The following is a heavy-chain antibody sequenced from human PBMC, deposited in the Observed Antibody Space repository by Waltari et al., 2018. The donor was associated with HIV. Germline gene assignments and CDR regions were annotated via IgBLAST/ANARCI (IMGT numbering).Heavy chain of an antibody. CDR2: IKQDGGQQ. Sequence: EVQLVESGGGLVQPGGSLRLSCAASGFSFSDYWMSWVRQAPGKGVEWVAIIKQDGGQQYYVGSVRGRFTISRDNAKTSMSVQMNSLRAEDTAVYYCARYNDDGGGFDSWGQGTLVTVSS. CDR1: GFSFSDYW. J-gene: IGHJ4*02. CDR3: ARYNDDGGGFDS. V-gene: IGHV3-7*01. D-gene: IGHD1-20*01.